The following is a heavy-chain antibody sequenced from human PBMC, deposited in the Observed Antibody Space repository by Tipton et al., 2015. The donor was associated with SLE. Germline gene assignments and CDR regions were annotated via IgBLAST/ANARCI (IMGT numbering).Heavy chain of an antibody. Sequence: TLSLTCTVSGDSISSHSWSWIRQPPGKGLEWIGYIYHSGSTNYNPSLKSRVTISVDTSKNQFSLNLSSVTAADTAVYYCARVVVVISDAFDIWGQGTMVTVSS. V-gene: IGHV4-59*11. J-gene: IGHJ3*02. CDR3: ARVVVVISDAFDI. CDR2: IYHSGST. CDR1: GDSISSHS. D-gene: IGHD3-22*01.